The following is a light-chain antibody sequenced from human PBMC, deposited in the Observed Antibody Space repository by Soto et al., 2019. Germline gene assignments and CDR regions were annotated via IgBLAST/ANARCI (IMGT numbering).Light chain of an antibody. CDR1: QSVSSTY. CDR2: GAS. CDR3: QQYGKSWT. Sequence: DIVLTQSPGTLSLSPGERASLSCRASQSVSSTYLAWYQQKPGQAPRLLIYGASSRATGIPDRFSGSGSGKDFAITISTLEPEDFAVYYCQQYGKSWTFGQGTKVEIK. J-gene: IGKJ1*01. V-gene: IGKV3-20*01.